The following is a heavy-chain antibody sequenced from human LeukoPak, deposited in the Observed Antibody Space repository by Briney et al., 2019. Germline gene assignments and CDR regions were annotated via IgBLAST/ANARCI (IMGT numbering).Heavy chain of an antibody. J-gene: IGHJ4*02. D-gene: IGHD2-2*01. CDR3: ARTVVPADPYFDY. CDR1: GGSISSYY. V-gene: IGHV4-4*09. CDR2: IYPSGST. Sequence: SETLSLTCTVSGGSISSYYWSWIRQPPGKGLEWIGYIYPSGSTNYNPSLKSRVTISVDTSKNQFSLKLSSVTAADTAVYYCARTVVPADPYFDYWGQGTLVTVSS.